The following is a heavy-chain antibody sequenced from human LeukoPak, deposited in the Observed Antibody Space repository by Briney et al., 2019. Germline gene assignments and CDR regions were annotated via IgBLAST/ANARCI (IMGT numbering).Heavy chain of an antibody. CDR1: GFTFSSYA. D-gene: IGHD3-9*01. J-gene: IGHJ4*02. CDR3: AKDNEITYYDILTGLWYFDY. Sequence: GGSLRLSCAASGFTFSSYAMGWVRQAPGKGLEWVSATSGSGGSTYYADSVKGRFTISRDNSKNTLYLQMNSLRAEDTAVYYCAKDNEITYYDILTGLWYFDYWGQGTLVTVSS. V-gene: IGHV3-23*01. CDR2: TSGSGGST.